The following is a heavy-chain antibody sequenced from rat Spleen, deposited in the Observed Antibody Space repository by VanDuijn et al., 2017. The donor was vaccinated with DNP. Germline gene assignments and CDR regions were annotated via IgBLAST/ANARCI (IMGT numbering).Heavy chain of an antibody. CDR1: GFTFSDYY. CDR3: ATALCDY. J-gene: IGHJ2*01. D-gene: IGHD3-2*01. V-gene: IGHV5-29*01. Sequence: EVQLVESDGGLVQPGRSLKLSCAASGFTFSDYYMAWVRQAPTKGLEWVATISYDGSSTYYRDSVKGRFTISRDNAKSTLYLQMDSLRSEDTATYYCATALCDYWGQGVMVTVSS. CDR2: ISYDGSST.